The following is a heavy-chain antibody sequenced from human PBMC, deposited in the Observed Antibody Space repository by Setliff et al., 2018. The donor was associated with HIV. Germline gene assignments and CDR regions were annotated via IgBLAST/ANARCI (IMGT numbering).Heavy chain of an antibody. J-gene: IGHJ4*02. CDR3: ARDMRDSSGHYFEDY. D-gene: IGHD3-22*01. CDR2: IWYDGNNK. CDR1: GFSFSSYG. Sequence: PGGSLRLSCAASGFSFSSYGMHWVRQAPGKGLEWVAGIWYDGNNKYYEDSVKGRFTISRDDVKNSLNLQMNSLRVEDTAIYYCARDMRDSSGHYFEDYWGQGTLVTVSS. V-gene: IGHV3-33*08.